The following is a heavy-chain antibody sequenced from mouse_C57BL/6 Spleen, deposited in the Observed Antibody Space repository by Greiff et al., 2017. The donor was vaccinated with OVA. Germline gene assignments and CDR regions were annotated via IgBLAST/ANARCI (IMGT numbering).Heavy chain of an antibody. V-gene: IGHV5-9-1*02. CDR2: ISSGGDYI. CDR3: TRDGRGSSWFAY. CDR1: GFTFSSYA. D-gene: IGHD1-1*01. Sequence: EVMLVESGEGLVKPGGSLKLSCAASGFTFSSYAMSWVRQTPEKRLEWVAYISSGGDYIYYADTVKGRFTISRDNARNTLYLQMSSLKSEDTAMYYCTRDGRGSSWFAYWGQGTLVTVSA. J-gene: IGHJ3*01.